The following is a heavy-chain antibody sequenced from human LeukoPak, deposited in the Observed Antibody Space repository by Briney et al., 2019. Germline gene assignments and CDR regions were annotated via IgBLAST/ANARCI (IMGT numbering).Heavy chain of an antibody. CDR1: GGSFSGYY. CDR3: ARSGYYYYYYMDV. V-gene: IGHV4-34*01. Sequence: PSETLSLTCAVYGGSFSGYYWSWIRQPPGKGLEWIGEINHSGSTNYNPSLKSRVTISVDTSKNQFSLKLSSVTAADTAVYYCARSGYYYYYYMDVWGKGTTVTISS. J-gene: IGHJ6*03. CDR2: INHSGST. D-gene: IGHD1-26*01.